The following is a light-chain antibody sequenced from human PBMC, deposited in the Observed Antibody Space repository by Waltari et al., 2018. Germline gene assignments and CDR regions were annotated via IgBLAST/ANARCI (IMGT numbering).Light chain of an antibody. V-gene: IGKV3-20*01. J-gene: IGKJ1*01. CDR3: QKYVNLPAT. Sequence: EIVLTQSPGTLTYSPADTATLSCRASQSVGRYLAWYQQKPGQAPRLLIYDASTRATGIPDRFSGSGSGTDFSLTISRLESEDFAVYYCQKYVNLPATFGQGTKVEIK. CDR1: QSVGRY. CDR2: DAS.